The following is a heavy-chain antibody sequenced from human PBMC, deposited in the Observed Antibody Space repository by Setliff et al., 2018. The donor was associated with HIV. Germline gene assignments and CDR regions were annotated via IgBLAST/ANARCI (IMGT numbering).Heavy chain of an antibody. CDR2: VRYDESNK. J-gene: IGHJ4*02. CDR3: AKVKVPTTHLYFLGY. Sequence: GGSRRLSCAASGFILSSYAMHWGRQAPGKGLGWVACVRYDESNKYYAESVKDRFTISRDNSKNMVYLQMNSRRAENPALYYCAKVKVPTTHLYFLGYWGQGTPVTVSS. D-gene: IGHD1-1*01. V-gene: IGHV3-30*02. CDR1: GFILSSYA.